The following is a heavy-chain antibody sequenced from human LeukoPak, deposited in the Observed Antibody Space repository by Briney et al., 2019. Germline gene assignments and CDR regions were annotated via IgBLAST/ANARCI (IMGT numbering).Heavy chain of an antibody. Sequence: GASGKLSCKASGATFTSYAISWGRQAPGQGLEWMGGFITIFGSANYAQKLQGRVTITTDESTSTAYMELSSLRSEDTAVYYWAILYYDFWSGPPTDYFDYWGQGTLVTVSS. CDR1: GATFTSYA. CDR3: AILYYDFWSGPPTDYFDY. D-gene: IGHD3-3*01. CDR2: FITIFGSA. J-gene: IGHJ4*02. V-gene: IGHV1-69*05.